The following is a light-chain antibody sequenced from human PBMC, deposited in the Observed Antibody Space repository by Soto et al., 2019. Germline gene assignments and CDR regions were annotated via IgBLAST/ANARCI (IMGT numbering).Light chain of an antibody. Sequence: VMTQSPATLSVSPAETATLSCRASQNVRSYLAWYQQKPGQAPRLLIYGASMRASGVPTRFSGSGSGTEFTLTISSLQSEDFAVYYCQHYNNWPPDYTFGQGTKVEIK. J-gene: IGKJ2*01. V-gene: IGKV3-15*01. CDR1: QNVRSY. CDR3: QHYNNWPPDYT. CDR2: GAS.